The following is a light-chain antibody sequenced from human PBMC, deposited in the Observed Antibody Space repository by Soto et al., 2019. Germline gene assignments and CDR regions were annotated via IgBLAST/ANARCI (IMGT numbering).Light chain of an antibody. Sequence: VLTQSPGTLSLSPGETAILSCRASQSVTSNYLALYQQKPAQSPRLLMSGASKRATGVPDRFSGSGSGTDFTLTISRLEPEDFAVYYCQHYGHALWAFGQGTKVDI. CDR2: GAS. J-gene: IGKJ1*01. CDR1: QSVTSNY. CDR3: QHYGHALWA. V-gene: IGKV3-20*01.